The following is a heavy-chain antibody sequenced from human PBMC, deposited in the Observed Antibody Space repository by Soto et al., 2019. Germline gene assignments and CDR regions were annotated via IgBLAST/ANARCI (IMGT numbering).Heavy chain of an antibody. D-gene: IGHD2-8*02. V-gene: IGHV1-18*04. CDR2: INTYSDRT. Sequence: SVKVSCKASGYTFINYGISWVRQAPGQGLEWLGWINTYSDRTNYAQEFQGRVSMTTEKSTSTVYMELRSLRSGDTALYYCARDYTGRGYFDHWGQGSLVTVSS. CDR3: ARDYTGRGYFDH. CDR1: GYTFINYG. J-gene: IGHJ4*02.